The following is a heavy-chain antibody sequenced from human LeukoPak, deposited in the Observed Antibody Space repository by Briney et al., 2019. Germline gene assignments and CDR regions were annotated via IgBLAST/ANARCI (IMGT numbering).Heavy chain of an antibody. D-gene: IGHD5-24*01. V-gene: IGHV3-7*03. CDR1: GFTFSIAW. J-gene: IGHJ4*02. Sequence: PGGSLGLSCAASGFTFSIAWMSWVRQAPGKGLEWVASMKEDGSEKYYVASVRGRFTISRDNAENSLHLQMNSLRAEDTAVYYCARARDIDFWGQGTLVTVSS. CDR2: MKEDGSEK. CDR3: ARARDIDF.